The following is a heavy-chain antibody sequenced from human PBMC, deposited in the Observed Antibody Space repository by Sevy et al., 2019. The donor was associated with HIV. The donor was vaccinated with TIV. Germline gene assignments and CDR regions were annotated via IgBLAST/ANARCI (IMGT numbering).Heavy chain of an antibody. D-gene: IGHD3-22*01. CDR2: ISYDGSNK. J-gene: IGHJ4*02. Sequence: GGSLRLSCAASGFTFSSYPMHWVRQAPGEGLEWVAVISYDGSNKYYADSVKGRLTISRDNSKNTLYVQMNSLRAEDTAVFYCGRDREMGNYYDSSGSIDYWGQGTLVTVSS. V-gene: IGHV3-30*04. CDR1: GFTFSSYP. CDR3: GRDREMGNYYDSSGSIDY.